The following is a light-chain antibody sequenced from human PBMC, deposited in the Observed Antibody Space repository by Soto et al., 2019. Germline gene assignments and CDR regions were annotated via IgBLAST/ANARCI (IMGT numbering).Light chain of an antibody. CDR2: LNSDGSH. CDR3: QTWGSGIVV. J-gene: IGLJ2*01. Sequence: ASVGASVKLTCTLSSGHSNYAIAWHQQQSEKGPRYLMKLNSDGSHSKGDGIPDRFSGSSSGAERYLTISSLQSEDEADYYCQTWGSGIVVFGGGTKLTVL. CDR1: SGHSNYA. V-gene: IGLV4-69*01.